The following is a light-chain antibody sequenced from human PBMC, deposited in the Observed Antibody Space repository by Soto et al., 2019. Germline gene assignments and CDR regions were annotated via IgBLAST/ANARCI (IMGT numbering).Light chain of an antibody. CDR3: QLYGSSPPT. Sequence: EIVLTQSPGTLSLSPGERATLSCRASQSVSSSYLAWYQQKPGQAPRLLIYGASSRATSIPDRFSGSGCGTDFALTISRPEPEDVAGYYCQLYGSSPPTFGQGHKVEIK. J-gene: IGKJ1*01. CDR1: QSVSSSY. V-gene: IGKV3-20*01. CDR2: GAS.